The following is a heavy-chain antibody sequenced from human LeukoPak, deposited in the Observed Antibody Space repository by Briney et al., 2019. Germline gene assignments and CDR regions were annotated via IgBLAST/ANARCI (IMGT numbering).Heavy chain of an antibody. Sequence: SETLSLTCTVSGGSIRGYHWSWIRQPPGKGLGWIGCVYHSGSTNYNPSLKSRVTISVDTSKNQFSLKLSSVTAADTAMYYCARLRSGTYYGGRDFYYGMDVWGQGTTVTVSS. CDR1: GGSIRGYH. CDR2: VYHSGST. J-gene: IGHJ6*02. V-gene: IGHV4-59*08. CDR3: ARLRSGTYYGGRDFYYGMDV. D-gene: IGHD1-26*01.